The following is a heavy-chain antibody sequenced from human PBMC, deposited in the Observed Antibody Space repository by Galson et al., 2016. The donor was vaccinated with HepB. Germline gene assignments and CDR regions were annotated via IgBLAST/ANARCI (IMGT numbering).Heavy chain of an antibody. CDR3: ARAPRGAAAGTITY. Sequence: SETLSLTCTVSGGSISTYYWSWIRQPPGKGLEWIGYIYYNGSPNYNPSLKSRVTISMDTPKNQFTLKLTSVTAADTAVYYCARAPRGAAAGTITYWGQGTLVTVSS. CDR2: IYYNGSP. D-gene: IGHD6-13*01. CDR1: GGSISTYY. J-gene: IGHJ4*02. V-gene: IGHV4-59*01.